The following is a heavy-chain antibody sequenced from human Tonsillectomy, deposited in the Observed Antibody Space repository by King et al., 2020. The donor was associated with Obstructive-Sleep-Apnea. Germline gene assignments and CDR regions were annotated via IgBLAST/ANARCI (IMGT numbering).Heavy chain of an antibody. V-gene: IGHV3-23*04. Sequence: VQLVESGGGLVQPGGFLRLFCAASGFTFSSYAMSWVRPAPGKGLGWGSGISNTGGSPKYADSVRGRFTIPRDNSQTKLYLQMNSLRAEATALYYCAKDVQIGSAWYYFDYWGQGTLVTISS. D-gene: IGHD1-26*01. J-gene: IGHJ4*02. CDR3: AKDVQIGSAWYYFDY. CDR1: GFTFSSYA. CDR2: ISNTGGSP.